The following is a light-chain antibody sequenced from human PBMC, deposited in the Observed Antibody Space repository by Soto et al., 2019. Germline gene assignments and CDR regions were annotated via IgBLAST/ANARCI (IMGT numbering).Light chain of an antibody. V-gene: IGKV3-11*01. CDR1: QGVYRY. Sequence: IFLAQAPATPAFFPGERAHLLLRASQGVYRYLTWYQQKPGQAPRLLTYDASNRATGIPARFSGSGSGTDFTLTISSLEPEDFAVYYCQQHSSWLITFGQGTRLDIK. J-gene: IGKJ5*01. CDR3: QQHSSWLIT. CDR2: DAS.